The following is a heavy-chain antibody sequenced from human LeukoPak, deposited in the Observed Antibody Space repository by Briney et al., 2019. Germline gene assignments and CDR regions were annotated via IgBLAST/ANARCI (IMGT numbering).Heavy chain of an antibody. Sequence: GESLKISCQGSGYSFISYWIGWVRQMPGKGLEWMAIIYPGDSDTAYSPSFQGQVTISADKSISTAYLQWSSLKASDTAVYFCARLGIYGVVDVGAPVDYWGQGTLVTVSS. V-gene: IGHV5-51*01. D-gene: IGHD3-3*01. CDR2: IYPGDSDT. CDR1: GYSFISYW. J-gene: IGHJ4*02. CDR3: ARLGIYGVVDVGAPVDY.